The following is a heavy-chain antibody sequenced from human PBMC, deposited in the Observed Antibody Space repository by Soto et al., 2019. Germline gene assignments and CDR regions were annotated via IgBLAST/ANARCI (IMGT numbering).Heavy chain of an antibody. D-gene: IGHD3-22*01. CDR3: TRSGYSSPPDY. V-gene: IGHV1-18*01. Sequence: QVQLVQSGAEVKKPGASVKVSCKAAGYTFTSYGISWVRQAPGQGLEWMGWISAYNGNTNDAQNLQGRVTMTTDTSTSTVYMELRSLRSDDTAVYYCTRSGYSSPPDYWGQGTLVTVSS. CDR1: GYTFTSYG. J-gene: IGHJ4*02. CDR2: ISAYNGNT.